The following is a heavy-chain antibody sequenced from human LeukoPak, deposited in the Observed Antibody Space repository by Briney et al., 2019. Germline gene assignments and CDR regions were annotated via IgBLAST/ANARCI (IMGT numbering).Heavy chain of an antibody. Sequence: HPGGSLRLSCAASGFTFSNAWMSWVRQAPGKGLEWVSAISGSGGSTYYADSVKGRFTISRDNSKNTLYLQMNSLRAEDTAVYYCARDRYSSSWYSPSFDYWGQGTLVTVSS. J-gene: IGHJ4*02. CDR2: ISGSGGST. CDR1: GFTFSNAW. CDR3: ARDRYSSSWYSPSFDY. V-gene: IGHV3-23*01. D-gene: IGHD6-13*01.